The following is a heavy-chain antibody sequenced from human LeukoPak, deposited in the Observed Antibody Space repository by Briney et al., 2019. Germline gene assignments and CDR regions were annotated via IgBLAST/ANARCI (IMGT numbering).Heavy chain of an antibody. CDR1: GFTFSSYA. J-gene: IGHJ4*02. D-gene: IGHD6-19*01. V-gene: IGHV3-23*01. CDR2: ISGSGGST. Sequence: PGGSLRLSCAASGFTFSSYAMSWVRQAPGKGLEWVSAISGSGGSTYYADSVKGRFTISRDNSKNTLYLQMNSLRAEDTAVYYCAKDSYSGGWPINFDYWGQGTLVTVSS. CDR3: AKDSYSGGWPINFDY.